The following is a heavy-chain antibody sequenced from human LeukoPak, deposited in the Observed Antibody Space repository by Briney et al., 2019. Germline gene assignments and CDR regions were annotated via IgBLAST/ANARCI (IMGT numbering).Heavy chain of an antibody. V-gene: IGHV4-39*06. D-gene: IGHD2-21*02. CDR2: IYASGNT. CDR1: GGSISSSSYY. J-gene: IGHJ4*02. CDR3: ARQGVATAIDY. Sequence: SETLSLTCTVSGGSISSSSYYWGWIRQPPGKGLEWIGRIYASGNTNYNPSLKSRATMSVDTSKNLFALKLSSVTAADTAVYYCARQGVATAIDYWGQGTLVTVSS.